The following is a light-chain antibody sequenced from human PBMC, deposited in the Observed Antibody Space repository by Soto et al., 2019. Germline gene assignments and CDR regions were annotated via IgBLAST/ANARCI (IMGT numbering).Light chain of an antibody. J-gene: IGKJ5*01. CDR2: GAS. Sequence: DIQMTQSPSSLSASIGDRVTITCRASQSISRYLNWYQQEPGKAPKLLIYGASTLQRGVPSRFSGSGSGTDFTLTISSLQPEDFTTYYCQQNYNTLITFGQGIRLEIK. V-gene: IGKV1-39*01. CDR1: QSISRY. CDR3: QQNYNTLIT.